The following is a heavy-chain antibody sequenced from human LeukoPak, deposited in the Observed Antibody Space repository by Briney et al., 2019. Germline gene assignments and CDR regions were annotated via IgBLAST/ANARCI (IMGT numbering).Heavy chain of an antibody. V-gene: IGHV4-39*07. D-gene: IGHD3-10*01. CDR2: ISGSGGT. CDR3: ARLNVRPAMIRGVLDY. CDR1: GGSITSSNYY. Sequence: PSETLSLTCTVSGGSITSSNYYWGWIRQPPGKGLEWIGSISGSGGTYYNPSLKSRITISVDTSKNQFSLKLSSVTAADTALYYCARLNVRPAMIRGVLDYWGQGTLVTVSS. J-gene: IGHJ4*02.